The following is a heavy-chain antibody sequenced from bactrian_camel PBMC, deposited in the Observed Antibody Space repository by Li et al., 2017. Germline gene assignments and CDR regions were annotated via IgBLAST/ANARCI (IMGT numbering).Heavy chain of an antibody. J-gene: IGHJ4*01. V-gene: IGHV3S54*01. CDR3: AAAVGHASDGCLSGSRSTYNY. Sequence: HVQLVESGGGSVQAGGSLRLSCESTYTYSSNCVGWFRQAPGKEREAVASIYTVDGSTYYADSVKGRFTMSQDNAKNTWYLQLNNLEPADTAMYYCAAAVGHASDGCLSGSRSTYNYWGQGTQVTVS. CDR2: IYTVDGST. CDR1: YTYSSNC. D-gene: IGHD1*01.